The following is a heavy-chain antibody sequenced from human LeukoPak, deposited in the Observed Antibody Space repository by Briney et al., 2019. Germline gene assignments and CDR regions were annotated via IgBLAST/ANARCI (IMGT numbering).Heavy chain of an antibody. V-gene: IGHV4-39*07. CDR3: AGVDQLLCWFDP. J-gene: IGHJ5*02. Sequence: SETLSLTCTVSGGSMSSSSYYWGWIRQPPGKGLEWIGSIYYSGSTYYNPSLKSRVTISVDTSKNQFSLKLSSVTAADTAVYYCAGVDQLLCWFDPWGQGTLVTVSS. D-gene: IGHD2-2*01. CDR1: GGSMSSSSYY. CDR2: IYYSGST.